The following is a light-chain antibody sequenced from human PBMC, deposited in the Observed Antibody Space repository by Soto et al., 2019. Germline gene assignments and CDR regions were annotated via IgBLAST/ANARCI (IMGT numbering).Light chain of an antibody. Sequence: QSVLTQPPSVSAAPGQKVTISCSGSSSNIGNNYVSWYRQLPGTAPKLLIFENNKRPSGIPDRFSGSKSGTSATLGITELQTGDEADYYCETWDSSLSAGVFGGGTKVTVL. J-gene: IGLJ3*02. CDR1: SSNIGNNY. V-gene: IGLV1-51*02. CDR2: ENN. CDR3: ETWDSSLSAGV.